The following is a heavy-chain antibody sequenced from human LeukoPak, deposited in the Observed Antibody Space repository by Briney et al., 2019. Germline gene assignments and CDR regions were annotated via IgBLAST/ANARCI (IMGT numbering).Heavy chain of an antibody. J-gene: IGHJ4*02. V-gene: IGHV3-7*03. D-gene: IGHD5-24*01. CDR2: IMKDGGQK. CDR1: GFTFRNFW. CDR3: VRDADFYKGDY. Sequence: GGSLRLSCAASGFTFRNFWMNWARQAPGKGLEWVASIMKDGGQKKYVDPVKGRFTIPRDNAQNSLYLQMSGLRAEDTAMYYCVRDADFYKGDYWGQGTLVTVSS.